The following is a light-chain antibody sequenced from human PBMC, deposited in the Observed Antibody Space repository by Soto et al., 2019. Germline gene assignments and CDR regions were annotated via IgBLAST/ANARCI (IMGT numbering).Light chain of an antibody. CDR2: ETS. V-gene: IGKV1-5*03. Sequence: DIQMSQSPSTLSASVGDRVTISCRASRSLTRWVAWYHQKPGKAPKLLIYETSILYTEVPSRFSGSGSGADFTLTISRLEPEDFAVYYCQQYGSSPWTFGQGTKVDIK. CDR1: RSLTRW. J-gene: IGKJ1*01. CDR3: QQYGSSPWT.